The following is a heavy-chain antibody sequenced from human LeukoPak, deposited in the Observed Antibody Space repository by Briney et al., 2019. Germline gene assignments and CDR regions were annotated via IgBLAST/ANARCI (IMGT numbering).Heavy chain of an antibody. CDR1: GFTFSSYA. J-gene: IGHJ4*02. CDR3: AGGNY. CDR2: ISYDGSNK. Sequence: GGSLRLPCAASGFTFSSYAMHWARQAPGKGLEWVAVISYDGSNKYYADSVKGRFTISRDNSKNTLYLQMNSLRAEDAAVYYCAGGNYWGQGTLVTVSS. V-gene: IGHV3-30*04.